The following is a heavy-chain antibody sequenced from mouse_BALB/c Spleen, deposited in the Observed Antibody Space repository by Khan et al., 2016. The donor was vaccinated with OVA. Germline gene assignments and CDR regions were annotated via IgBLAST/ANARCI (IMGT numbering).Heavy chain of an antibody. CDR3: ARLVDY. CDR1: GFTFSNYA. Sequence: EVELVESGGGLVKPGGSLKLSCAGSGFTFSNYAMSWVRLTPEKRLEWVASISSGGNTYYPDSVKGRFTISRVNARNIRYLQMSSLGSEDTAMYNGARLVDYWGQGTSVTVSS. CDR2: ISSGGNT. J-gene: IGHJ4*01. V-gene: IGHV5-6-5*01.